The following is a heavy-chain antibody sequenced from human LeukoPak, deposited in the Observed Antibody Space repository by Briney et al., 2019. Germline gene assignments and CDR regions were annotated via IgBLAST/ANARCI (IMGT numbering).Heavy chain of an antibody. V-gene: IGHV3-33*01. D-gene: IGHD1-26*01. Sequence: GGSLRLSCAASGFTFRSYGMHWVRQAPGKGLEWVAVIWYDGSNKYYADSVKGRFTISRDNSKNTLYLQMNSLRAEDTAVYYCARDSEATDHLFDYWGQGTLVTVSS. J-gene: IGHJ4*02. CDR3: ARDSEATDHLFDY. CDR1: GFTFRSYG. CDR2: IWYDGSNK.